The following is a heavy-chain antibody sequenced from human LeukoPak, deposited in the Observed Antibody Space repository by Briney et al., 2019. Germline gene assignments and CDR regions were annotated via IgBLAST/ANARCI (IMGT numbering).Heavy chain of an antibody. CDR2: ISYVGSNK. V-gene: IGHV3-30-3*01. CDR1: GFTFSSYA. Sequence: GGSLRLSCAASGFTFSSYAMHWVRQAPGKGLEWVAVISYVGSNKYYADSVKGRFTISRDNSKNTLYLQMNSLRAEDTAVYYCARNADTYYDFWCAQAWGFQHWGQGTVVTVSS. J-gene: IGHJ1*01. D-gene: IGHD3-3*01. CDR3: ARNADTYYDFWCAQAWGFQH.